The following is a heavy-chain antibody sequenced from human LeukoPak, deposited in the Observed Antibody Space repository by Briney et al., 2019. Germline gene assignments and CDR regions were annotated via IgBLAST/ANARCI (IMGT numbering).Heavy chain of an antibody. CDR1: GFTFSSYA. D-gene: IGHD5-12*01. J-gene: IGHJ4*02. Sequence: PGGSLRLSCAASGFTFSSYAMHWVRQAPGKGLEYVSAISSNGGSTYYANSVKGRFTISRDNSKNTLYLQMGSLRAEDMAVYYCAREQWLRFFDYWGQGTLVTVSS. V-gene: IGHV3-64*01. CDR3: AREQWLRFFDY. CDR2: ISSNGGST.